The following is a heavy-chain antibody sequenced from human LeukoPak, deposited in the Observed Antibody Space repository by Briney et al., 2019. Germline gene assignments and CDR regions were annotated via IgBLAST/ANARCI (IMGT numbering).Heavy chain of an antibody. V-gene: IGHV5-51*01. CDR3: ARNYYMHV. CDR1: GYSFTTYW. J-gene: IGHJ6*03. CDR2: IFPDDSDT. Sequence: GESLKISGKGSGYSFTTYWIGWVRQVPGKGMEWMGIIFPDDSDTRYRPSFQGQVTISADKSISTAYLQWSSLKASDTAMYYCARNYYMHVWGKGTTVTVSS.